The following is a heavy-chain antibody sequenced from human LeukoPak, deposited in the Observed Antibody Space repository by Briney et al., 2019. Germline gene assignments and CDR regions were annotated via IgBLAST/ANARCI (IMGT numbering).Heavy chain of an antibody. CDR1: GFTFSSYS. J-gene: IGHJ5*02. CDR3: ARSYDSSGYYPRDWFDP. Sequence: GGSLRLSCAASGFTFSSYSMNWVRQAPGKGLEWVSAISGSGGSTYYADSVKGRFTISRDNSKNTLYLQMNSLRAEDTAVYYCARSYDSSGYYPRDWFDPWGQGTLVTVSS. V-gene: IGHV3-23*01. D-gene: IGHD3-22*01. CDR2: ISGSGGST.